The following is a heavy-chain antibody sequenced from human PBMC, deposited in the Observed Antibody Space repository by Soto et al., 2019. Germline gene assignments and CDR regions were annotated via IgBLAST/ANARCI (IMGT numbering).Heavy chain of an antibody. CDR3: ARVGDSSGYFHYFDY. D-gene: IGHD3-22*01. CDR2: ISAYNGNT. J-gene: IGHJ4*02. V-gene: IGHV1-18*01. CDR1: GYTFTSYG. Sequence: ASVKVSCKASGYTFTSYGISWVRQAPGQGLEWMGWISAYNGNTNYAQKLQGRVTMTTDTSTSTAYMELRSLRSDDTAVYYCARVGDSSGYFHYFDYWGQGTLVTVSS.